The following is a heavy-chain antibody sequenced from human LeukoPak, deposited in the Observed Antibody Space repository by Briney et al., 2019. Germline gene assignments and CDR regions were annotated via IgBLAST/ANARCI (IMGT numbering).Heavy chain of an antibody. D-gene: IGHD3-10*01. CDR3: AREYGSGRYDY. V-gene: IGHV4-39*02. CDR2: IYYGGST. J-gene: IGHJ4*02. CDR1: GGSISSSSYY. Sequence: SETLSLTCTVSGGSISSSSYYWGWIRQPPGKGLEWIGSIYYGGSTYYNPSLKSRVTISVDTSKNQFSLKLSSVTAADTAVYYCAREYGSGRYDYWGQGTLVTVSS.